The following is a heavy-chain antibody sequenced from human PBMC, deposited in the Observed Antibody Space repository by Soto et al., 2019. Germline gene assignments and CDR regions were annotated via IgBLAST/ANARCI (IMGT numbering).Heavy chain of an antibody. D-gene: IGHD6-6*01. CDR2: IWYDGSNK. Sequence: QVQLVESGGGVVQPGRSLRLSCAASGFTFSSYGMHWVRQAPGKGLEWVAVIWYDGSNKYYADSVKGRFTISRDNSKNTLYLQMNSLRAEDMAVYYCARDPSSSEYYYYGMDVWGQGTTVTVSS. CDR3: ARDPSSSEYYYYGMDV. V-gene: IGHV3-33*01. CDR1: GFTFSSYG. J-gene: IGHJ6*02.